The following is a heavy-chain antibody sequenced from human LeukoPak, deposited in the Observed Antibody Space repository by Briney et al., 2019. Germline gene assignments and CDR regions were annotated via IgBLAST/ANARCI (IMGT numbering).Heavy chain of an antibody. CDR3: AKGDYYGSRSFFQNGMDV. D-gene: IGHD3-10*01. CDR2: VTASADNT. J-gene: IGHJ6*02. V-gene: IGHV3-23*01. CDR1: GFTFSSYA. Sequence: GGSLRLSCAASGFTFSSYAMSWVRQAPGKGLEWVSAVTASADNTYYPDSVKGRFTIYSDNSPNPLYLQVPSLRAEDTAVYYCAKGDYYGSRSFFQNGMDVWGQGTTVTVSS.